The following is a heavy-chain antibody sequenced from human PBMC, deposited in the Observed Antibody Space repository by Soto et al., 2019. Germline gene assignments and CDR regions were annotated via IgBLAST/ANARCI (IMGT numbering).Heavy chain of an antibody. CDR3: ARTRRRYYGSGSYYSWFDP. J-gene: IGHJ5*02. CDR2: IIPILGIA. CDR1: GGTFSSYT. D-gene: IGHD3-10*01. V-gene: IGHV1-69*02. Sequence: QVQLVQSGAEVKKPGSSVKVSCKASGGTFSSYTISWVRQAPGQGLEWMGRIIPILGIANYAQQFQGRVTVTGDKSTSTAYMELSSLRSEDTAVYYCARTRRRYYGSGSYYSWFDPWGQGTLVTVSS.